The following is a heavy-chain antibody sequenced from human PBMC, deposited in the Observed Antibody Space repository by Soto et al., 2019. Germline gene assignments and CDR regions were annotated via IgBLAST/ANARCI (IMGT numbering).Heavy chain of an antibody. J-gene: IGHJ6*02. D-gene: IGHD3-10*01. V-gene: IGHV6-1*01. CDR1: GDSVSSNSAA. CDR2: TYYRSKWYN. CDR3: ARGGTNYYGSGSFNYYYYYGMDV. Sequence: SQTLSLTCAISGDSVSSNSAAWNWIRQSPSRGLEWLGRTYYRSKWYNDYAVSVKSRITINPDTSKNQFSLQLNSVTPEDTAVYYCARGGTNYYGSGSFNYYYYYGMDVWGQGTTVTVS.